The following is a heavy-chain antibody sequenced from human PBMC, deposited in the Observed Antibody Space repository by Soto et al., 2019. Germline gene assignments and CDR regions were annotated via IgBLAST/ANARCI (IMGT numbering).Heavy chain of an antibody. CDR3: ARRAASGRHFHH. D-gene: IGHD6-13*01. CDR1: GFTFSDHY. V-gene: IGHV3-11*01. CDR2: ISSSGNSI. J-gene: IGHJ4*02. Sequence: QVQLVESGGGLVMPGESLRLSCAASGFTFSDHYMSWIRQAPGKGLEWVSYISSSGNSIYYADSVKGRFTVSRDNAENSLYPQMNRLTAEDTAVYYCARRAASGRHFHHGGQGTLVSVSS.